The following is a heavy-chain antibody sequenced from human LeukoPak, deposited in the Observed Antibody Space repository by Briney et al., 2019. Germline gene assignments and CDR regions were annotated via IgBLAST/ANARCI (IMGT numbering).Heavy chain of an antibody. CDR2: ISAYNGNT. V-gene: IGHV1-18*01. D-gene: IGHD3-3*01. CDR3: ARVDYDFWSGYLAGGYYYYMDV. J-gene: IGHJ6*03. CDR1: GYTFTSYG. Sequence: ASVKVSCKASGYTFTSYGISWVRQAPGQGLEWMGWISAYNGNTNYAQKLQGRVTMTTDTSTSTAYMELRSLRSDDTAVYYCARVDYDFWSGYLAGGYYYYMDVWGKGTTVTVSS.